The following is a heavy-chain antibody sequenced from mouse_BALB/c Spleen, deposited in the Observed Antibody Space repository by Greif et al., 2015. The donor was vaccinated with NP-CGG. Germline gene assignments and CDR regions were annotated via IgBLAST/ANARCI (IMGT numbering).Heavy chain of an antibody. V-gene: IGHV1-77*01. J-gene: IGHJ4*01. Sequence: VQLQQSGAELARPGASVKLSCKASGYTFTDYYTNWVKQRTGQGLEWIGEIYPGSGNTYYNEKFKGKATLTADKSSSTAYMQLSSLTSEDSAVYFCARKGVRRAMDYWGQGTSVTVSS. CDR1: GYTFTDYY. CDR3: ARKGVRRAMDY. CDR2: IYPGSGNT. D-gene: IGHD2-14*01.